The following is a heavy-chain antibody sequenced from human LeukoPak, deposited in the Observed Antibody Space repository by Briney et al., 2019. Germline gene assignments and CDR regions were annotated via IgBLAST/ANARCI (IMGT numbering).Heavy chain of an antibody. D-gene: IGHD2-15*01. CDR2: ISDSGTL. V-gene: IGHV3-23*01. J-gene: IGHJ4*02. CDR3: AKDNCSGGSCYFDY. CDR1: GIILTNYA. Sequence: GASLRLSCAASGIILTNYAVSWVRQAPGKGLEWVAAISDSGTLDYADSVRGRFIISRDNSKNTLYLQMNSLRAEDTAVYYCAKDNCSGGSCYFDYWGQGTLVTVSS.